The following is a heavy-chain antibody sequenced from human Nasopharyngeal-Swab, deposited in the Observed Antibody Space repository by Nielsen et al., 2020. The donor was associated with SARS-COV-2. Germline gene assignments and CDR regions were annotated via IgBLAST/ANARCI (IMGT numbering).Heavy chain of an antibody. D-gene: IGHD6-6*01. V-gene: IGHV3-21*01. J-gene: IGHJ4*02. CDR3: ARTILSSSPEEGFDY. CDR2: ISSSSSYI. Sequence: WIRQPPGKGLEWVSSISSSSSYIYYADSVKGRFTISRDNAKNSLYLQMNSLRAEDTAVYYCARTILSSSPEEGFDYWGPGTLVTVSS.